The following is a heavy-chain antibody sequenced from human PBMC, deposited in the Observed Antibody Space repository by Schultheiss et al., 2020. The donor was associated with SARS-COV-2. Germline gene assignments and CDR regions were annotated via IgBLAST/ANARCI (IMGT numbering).Heavy chain of an antibody. CDR1: GYSFTSYW. CDR2: IYPGDSDI. CDR3: ARGLTADAFDI. D-gene: IGHD1-14*01. Sequence: GESLKISCKGSGYSFTSYWIGWVRQMPGKGLEWMGIIYPGDSDIRYSPSFEGQVTISVDKSISTAYLQWSSLKASESAMYYCARGLTADAFDIWGQGTMVTVSS. V-gene: IGHV5-51*01. J-gene: IGHJ3*02.